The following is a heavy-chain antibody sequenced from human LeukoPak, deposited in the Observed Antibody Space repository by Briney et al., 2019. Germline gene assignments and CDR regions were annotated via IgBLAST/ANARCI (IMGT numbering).Heavy chain of an antibody. CDR2: IWYDGSNK. D-gene: IGHD3-10*01. J-gene: IGHJ4*02. CDR1: GFTFSSYG. V-gene: IGHV3-33*06. CDR3: AKDHYGSGSYIDY. Sequence: GGSLRLSXAASGFTFSSYGMHWVRQAPGKGLEWVAVIWYDGSNKYYADSVKGRFTISRDNSKNTLYLQMNSLRAEDTAVYYCAKDHYGSGSYIDYWGQGTLVTVSS.